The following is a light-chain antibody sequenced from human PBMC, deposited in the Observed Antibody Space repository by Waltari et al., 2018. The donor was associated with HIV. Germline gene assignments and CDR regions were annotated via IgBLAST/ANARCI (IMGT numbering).Light chain of an antibody. CDR1: SSDIGYYNY. Sequence: QFALTQPASVSGSPGQSITISCSGTSSDIGYYNYVSWYQQHPGQAPTLMIYEVSNRPSGISNRFSGSKSGNTASLTISALQAEDEADYFCSSVANSVTLSVLFGGGTKLTVL. V-gene: IGLV2-14*01. CDR2: EVS. CDR3: SSVANSVTLSVL. J-gene: IGLJ3*02.